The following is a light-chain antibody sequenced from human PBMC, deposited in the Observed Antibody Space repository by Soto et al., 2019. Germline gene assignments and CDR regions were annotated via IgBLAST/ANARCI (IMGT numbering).Light chain of an antibody. CDR2: SNN. J-gene: IGLJ1*01. CDR1: SSNIGSNT. CDR3: AAWDDSLNGYV. Sequence: QSVLTQPPSASGTPGQRVTISCSGSSSNIGSNTINWYHQLPGTAPKLLIYSNNQRPSGVPDRFSGSKSGTSASLAISGLQSEDEADYYCAAWDDSLNGYVFGTGTQLTVL. V-gene: IGLV1-44*01.